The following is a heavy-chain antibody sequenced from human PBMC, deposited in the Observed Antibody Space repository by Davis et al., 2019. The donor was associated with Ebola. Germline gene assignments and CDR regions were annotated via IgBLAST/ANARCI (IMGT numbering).Heavy chain of an antibody. CDR2: IYSGGST. J-gene: IGHJ4*02. CDR1: GFTVSSNY. D-gene: IGHD5-12*01. Sequence: PGGSLRLSFAASGFTVSSNYMSWVRQAPGKGLEWVSVIYSGGSTYYADSVKGRFTTFRDNPKNTLYLQMNSLRADDTAVYYCARDPGSSRGYDGYDSDYWGQGTLVSVSS. CDR3: ARDPGSSRGYDGYDSDY. V-gene: IGHV3-53*01.